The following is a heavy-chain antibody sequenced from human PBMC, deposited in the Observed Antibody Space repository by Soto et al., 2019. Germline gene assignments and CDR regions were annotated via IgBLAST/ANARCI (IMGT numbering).Heavy chain of an antibody. Sequence: QVQLVQSGAEVKKPGASVKVSCKASGYTFTGYYMHWVRQAPGQGLEWMGWIDPDSGGTNYAQKFQGWVTMTRDTSISTAYMELSRLTSDDTAVYYCAREGSYYYGSSGYYYELWGQGTLVTVSS. J-gene: IGHJ4*02. CDR1: GYTFTGYY. CDR2: IDPDSGGT. CDR3: AREGSYYYGSSGYYYEL. D-gene: IGHD3-22*01. V-gene: IGHV1-2*04.